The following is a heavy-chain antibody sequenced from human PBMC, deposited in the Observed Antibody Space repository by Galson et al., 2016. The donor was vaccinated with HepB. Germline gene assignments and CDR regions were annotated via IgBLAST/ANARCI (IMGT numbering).Heavy chain of an antibody. CDR2: IYWDDDK. CDR3: AHTTVSKGFDF. Sequence: PALVKPTQTLTLTCTFSGFSLSTSGVAVGWIRQPPGKALEWLALIYWDDDKRYSPSLKTRLTLPKDTSNNQVVLTMTNMDPVDTATYYCAHTTVSKGFDFWGQGALVTVSS. CDR1: GFSLSTSGVA. V-gene: IGHV2-5*02. D-gene: IGHD4-17*01. J-gene: IGHJ4*02.